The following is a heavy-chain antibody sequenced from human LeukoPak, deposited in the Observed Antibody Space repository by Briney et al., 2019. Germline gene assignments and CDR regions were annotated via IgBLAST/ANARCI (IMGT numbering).Heavy chain of an antibody. CDR2: IYNSGSA. V-gene: IGHV4-59*01. CDR1: GGSISAYY. CDR3: AREAAVGTGGFDC. Sequence: SETLSLTCTVSGGSISAYYWSWIRQPPGKGLEWIGYIYNSGSANYNPSLQSRVTILIDTSKKQFSLKVSSVTAADTAVYYCAREAAVGTGGFDCWGQGTLVTVSS. D-gene: IGHD6-13*01. J-gene: IGHJ4*02.